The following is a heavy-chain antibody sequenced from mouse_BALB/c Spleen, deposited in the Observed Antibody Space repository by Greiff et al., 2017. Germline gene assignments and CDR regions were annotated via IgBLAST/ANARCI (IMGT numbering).Heavy chain of an antibody. CDR3: AIYYGSSYGYFDV. D-gene: IGHD1-1*01. CDR1: GFDFSRYW. Sequence: EVQRVESGGGLVQPGGSLKLSCAASGFDFSRYWMSWVRQAPGKGLEWIGEINPDSSTINYTPSLKDKFIISRDNAKNTLYLQMSKVRSEDTALYYCAIYYGSSYGYFDVWGAGTTVTVSS. CDR2: INPDSSTI. J-gene: IGHJ1*01. V-gene: IGHV4-1*02.